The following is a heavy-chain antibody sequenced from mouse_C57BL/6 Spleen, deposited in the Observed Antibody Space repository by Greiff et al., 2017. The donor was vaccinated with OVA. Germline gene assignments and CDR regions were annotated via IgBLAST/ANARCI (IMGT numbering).Heavy chain of an antibody. V-gene: IGHV1-64*01. J-gene: IGHJ2*01. CDR1: GYTFTSYW. Sequence: QVQLQQPGAELVKPGASVKLSCKASGYTFTSYWMHWVKQRPGQGLEWIGMIHPNSGSTNYNEKFKSKATLTVDKSSSTAYMQLSSLTSEDSAVYYCARPPRDGYYLDYWGQGTTLTVSS. CDR3: ARPPRDGYYLDY. D-gene: IGHD2-3*01. CDR2: IHPNSGST.